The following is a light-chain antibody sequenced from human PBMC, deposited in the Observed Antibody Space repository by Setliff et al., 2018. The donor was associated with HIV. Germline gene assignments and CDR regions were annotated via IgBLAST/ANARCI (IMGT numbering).Light chain of an antibody. Sequence: ALTQPASVSGSPGQSITISCTGTSRDVGGYKYVSWYQQHPGKAPKLIIYEVTNRPSGVSNRFSGSKSGNTASLTISGLQTEDEADYYCTSYAITNTLPFGTGTKVTVL. J-gene: IGLJ1*01. CDR1: SRDVGGYKY. CDR2: EVT. CDR3: TSYAITNTLP. V-gene: IGLV2-14*01.